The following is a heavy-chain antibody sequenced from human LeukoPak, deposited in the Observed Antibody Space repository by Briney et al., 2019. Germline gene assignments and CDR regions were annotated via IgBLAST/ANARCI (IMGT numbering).Heavy chain of an antibody. D-gene: IGHD3-22*01. CDR2: ISSSGSTI. Sequence: GGSLRLSCAASGFTFSSYEINWVRQAPGKGLEWVSYISSSGSTIYYADSVKGRFTISRDNAKNSLYLQMDSLRAEDTAVYYCARSNYYDSSDHLTQYFQHWGQGTLVTVSS. CDR3: ARSNYYDSSDHLTQYFQH. J-gene: IGHJ1*01. V-gene: IGHV3-48*03. CDR1: GFTFSSYE.